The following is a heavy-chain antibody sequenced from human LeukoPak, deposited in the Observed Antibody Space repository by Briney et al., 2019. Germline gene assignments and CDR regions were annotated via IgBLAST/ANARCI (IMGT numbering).Heavy chain of an antibody. Sequence: GGSLRLSCAASGFTFGSYGMHWVRQAPGKGLEWVAFIRYDGSNKYYADSVKGRFTISRDNSKNTLYLQMNSLRAEDTAVYYCAKMIAAAAPYNWFDPWGQGTLVTVSS. V-gene: IGHV3-30*02. CDR3: AKMIAAAAPYNWFDP. D-gene: IGHD6-13*01. J-gene: IGHJ5*02. CDR1: GFTFGSYG. CDR2: IRYDGSNK.